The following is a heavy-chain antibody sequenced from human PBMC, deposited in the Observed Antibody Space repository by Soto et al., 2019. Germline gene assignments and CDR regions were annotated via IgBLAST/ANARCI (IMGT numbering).Heavy chain of an antibody. CDR1: GYRLSNYY. J-gene: IGHJ4*02. D-gene: IGHD5-12*01. CDR2: VNPSDGRA. CDR3: ARAELIVAGQAFDS. V-gene: IGHV1-46*01. Sequence: QVALVQSGAEVKKPGASVKMSCKSSGYRLSNYYMHWVRQAPGQGLEWMGIVNPSDGRANYARKFQGRVNMTWDTSTTTLYMEVNSLRSDDTAIYYFARAELIVAGQAFDSWGQGTLVTVSS.